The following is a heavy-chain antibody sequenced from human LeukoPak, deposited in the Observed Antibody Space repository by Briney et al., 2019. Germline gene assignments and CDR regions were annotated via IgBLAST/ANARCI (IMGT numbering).Heavy chain of an antibody. J-gene: IGHJ4*02. CDR2: INPNSGGT. CDR1: GYTFTDYY. D-gene: IGHD6-13*01. Sequence: GASVKVSCKASGYTFTDYYMHWVRQAPGQGLEWMGWINPNSGGTKYAQRFEGRVTMTRDTSISTAYMELSRVTSDDTAVYYCARGGIRTAASKFDYWGQGTLVIVSS. CDR3: ARGGIRTAASKFDY. V-gene: IGHV1-2*02.